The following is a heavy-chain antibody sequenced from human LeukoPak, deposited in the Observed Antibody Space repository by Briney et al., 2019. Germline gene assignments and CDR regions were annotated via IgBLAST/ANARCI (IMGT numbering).Heavy chain of an antibody. CDR3: ARSIVVVQAARGIGY. D-gene: IGHD2-2*01. J-gene: IGHJ4*02. V-gene: IGHV1-2*02. CDR1: GYTFTGYY. Sequence: ASVKVSCKASGYTFTGYYMHWVRQAPGQGLEWMGWINPNSGGTNYAQKFQGRVTMTRDTSISTAYMELSRLRSDDTAVYYCARSIVVVQAARGIGYWGQGTLVTVSS. CDR2: INPNSGGT.